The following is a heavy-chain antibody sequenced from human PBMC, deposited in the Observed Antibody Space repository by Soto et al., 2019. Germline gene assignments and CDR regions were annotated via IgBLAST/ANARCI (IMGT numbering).Heavy chain of an antibody. D-gene: IGHD6-19*01. CDR1: GFTFDDYA. V-gene: IGHV3-9*01. CDR3: AKDAIAVAEYMDV. Sequence: EVQLVESGGGLVQPGRSLRLSCAASGFTFDDYAMHWVRQAPGKGLEWVSGISWNSGSIGYADSVKGRFTISRDNAKNSLYLQMNSLRAEDTALYYCAKDAIAVAEYMDVWGKGTTVTVSS. CDR2: ISWNSGSI. J-gene: IGHJ6*03.